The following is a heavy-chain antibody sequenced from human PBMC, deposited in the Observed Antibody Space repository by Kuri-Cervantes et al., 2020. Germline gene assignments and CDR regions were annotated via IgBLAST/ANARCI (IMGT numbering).Heavy chain of an antibody. CDR1: GFTFTSYA. V-gene: IGHV3-74*01. CDR2: INSDGSST. J-gene: IGHJ4*02. CDR3: ASSHGSGSYSFDY. Sequence: GGSLRLSCAASGFTFTSYAMHWVRQAPGKGLVWVSRINSDGSSTSYADSVKGRFTISRDNAKNTLYLQMNSLRAEDTAVYYCASSHGSGSYSFDYWGQGTLVTVSS. D-gene: IGHD3-10*01.